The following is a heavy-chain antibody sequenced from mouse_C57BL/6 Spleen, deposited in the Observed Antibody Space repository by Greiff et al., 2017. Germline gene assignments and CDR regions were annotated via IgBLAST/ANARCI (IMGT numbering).Heavy chain of an antibody. CDR1: GYTFTSYW. J-gene: IGHJ4*01. Sequence: QVQLQQPGAELVRPGSSVKLSCKASGYTFTSYWMDWVKQRPGQGLEWIGNIYPSDSDTHYNHKFKDKATLTVDKASSTAYMQLSSLTSEDSAVYECARGLLRSYAMDYWGQGTSVTVSS. D-gene: IGHD1-1*01. CDR2: IYPSDSDT. CDR3: ARGLLRSYAMDY. V-gene: IGHV1-61*01.